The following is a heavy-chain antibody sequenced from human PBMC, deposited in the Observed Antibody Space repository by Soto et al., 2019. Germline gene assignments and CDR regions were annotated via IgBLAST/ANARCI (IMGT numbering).Heavy chain of an antibody. CDR3: ARGRRADCGGDCYRLDY. V-gene: IGHV4-34*01. Sequence: QVQLQQWGAGLLKPSETLSLTCAVYGGSFSGYYWSWIRQPPGKGLEWIGEINHSGSTNYNPSLKSRVTISVDTSKNQFSLKLSSVTAADTAVYYCARGRRADCGGDCYRLDYWGQGTLVTVFS. D-gene: IGHD2-21*02. CDR2: INHSGST. CDR1: GGSFSGYY. J-gene: IGHJ4*02.